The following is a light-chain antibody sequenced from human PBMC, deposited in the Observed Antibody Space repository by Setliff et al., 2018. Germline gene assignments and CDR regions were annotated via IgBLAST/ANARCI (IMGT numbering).Light chain of an antibody. J-gene: IGLJ2*01. Sequence: NFMLTQPHSVSESPGKTVTSSCTRSSGSIASNYVQWYQQRPGSSPTAVIYEDNQRPSGVPDRFSGSIDSSSNSASLTISGLKTEDEADYYCQSYGSTNQVVFGGGTKVTVL. CDR2: EDN. V-gene: IGLV6-57*01. CDR3: QSYGSTNQVV. CDR1: SGSIASNY.